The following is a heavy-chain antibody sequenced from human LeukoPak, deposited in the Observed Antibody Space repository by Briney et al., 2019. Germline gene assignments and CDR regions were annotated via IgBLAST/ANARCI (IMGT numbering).Heavy chain of an antibody. J-gene: IGHJ4*02. V-gene: IGHV4-4*07. CDR1: GDSMTTFD. Sequence: SETLSLTCSVSGDSMTTFDWSWIRQPAGNGLEWVGQVFTSGTTAYSASLKSRLTISLDKSNNQVSLKLISVTAADTAVYYCARHSPTGWYYFDSWGQGALVIVSS. CDR3: ARHSPTGWYYFDS. D-gene: IGHD6-19*01. CDR2: VFTSGTT.